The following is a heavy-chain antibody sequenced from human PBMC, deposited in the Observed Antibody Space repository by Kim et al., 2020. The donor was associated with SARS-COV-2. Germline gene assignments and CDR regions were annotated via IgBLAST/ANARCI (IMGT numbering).Heavy chain of an antibody. Sequence: NPSLQSRVTISVDTSKTQFSLKLSSVTAADTAVYYCAREGEDSSGYYYGYWGQGTLVTVSS. CDR3: AREGEDSSGYYYGY. V-gene: IGHV4-59*01. D-gene: IGHD3-22*01. J-gene: IGHJ4*02.